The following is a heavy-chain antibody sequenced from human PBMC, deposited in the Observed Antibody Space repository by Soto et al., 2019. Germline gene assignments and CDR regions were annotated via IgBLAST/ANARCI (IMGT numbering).Heavy chain of an antibody. J-gene: IGHJ6*02. CDR2: ISGSGGST. Sequence: VGSLRLSGAASGFTFSSYAMSWVRQAPGKGLEWVSAISGSGGSTYYADSVKGRFTISRDNSKNTLYLQMNSLRAEDTAVYYCAKAFPRISGYYYGMDVWGQGTTVTVSS. CDR3: AKAFPRISGYYYGMDV. CDR1: GFTFSSYA. D-gene: IGHD3-10*01. V-gene: IGHV3-23*01.